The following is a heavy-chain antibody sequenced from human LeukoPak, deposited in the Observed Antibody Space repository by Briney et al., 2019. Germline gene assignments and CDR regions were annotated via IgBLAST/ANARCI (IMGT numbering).Heavy chain of an antibody. CDR2: IYYSGST. V-gene: IGHV4-39*01. D-gene: IGHD3-10*01. Sequence: PSETLSLTCTVSGGSISSSSYYWGWIRQPPGKGLEWIGSIYYSGSTYYNPSLKSRVTISVDTSKNQFSLKLSSVTAADTAVYYCARGDGFGDFSYWGQGTLVTVPS. CDR1: GGSISSSSYY. CDR3: ARGDGFGDFSY. J-gene: IGHJ4*02.